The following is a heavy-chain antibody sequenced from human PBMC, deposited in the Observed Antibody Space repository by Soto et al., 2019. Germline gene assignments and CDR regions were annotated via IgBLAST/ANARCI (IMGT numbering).Heavy chain of an antibody. CDR2: IIPFFGTA. V-gene: IGHV1-69*13. D-gene: IGHD3-16*01. Sequence: ASVKVSCKTSGGTFSTFGISWVRQAPGQGLEWMGGIIPFFGTAEYSQKFEDRITITADESTNTVYMDLRSLTSEDTAIYYCARTAPMDAGDKYYYDFWGQGALVTVSS. CDR3: ARTAPMDAGDKYYYDF. CDR1: GGTFSTFG. J-gene: IGHJ4*02.